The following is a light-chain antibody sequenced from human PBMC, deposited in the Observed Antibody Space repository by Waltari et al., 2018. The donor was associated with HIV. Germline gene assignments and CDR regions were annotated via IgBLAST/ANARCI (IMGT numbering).Light chain of an antibody. CDR1: QNVIRN. CDR2: GAS. V-gene: IGKV3-15*01. J-gene: IGKJ4*01. CDR3: QQYNDWPLT. Sequence: EIVMTQSPASLSVSPGERATLSCRASQNVIRNLAWYQQKPGQVSRLLIYGASTRASGIPARFSGSGSGTEFTLTISSLQSEDFAVYCCQQYNDWPLTFGGGTKVEI.